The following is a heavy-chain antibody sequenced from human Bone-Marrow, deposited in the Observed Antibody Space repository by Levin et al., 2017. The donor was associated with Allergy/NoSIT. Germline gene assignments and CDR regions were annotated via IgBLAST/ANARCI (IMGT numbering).Heavy chain of an antibody. CDR1: GFTFSSYW. CDR3: VREGSGWYYFDY. D-gene: IGHD6-19*01. J-gene: IGHJ4*02. Sequence: GGSLRLSCAASGFTFSSYWMHWVRQAPGKGLVWVSRINSDGSSTTYADSVKGRFTISRDNAKNTLSLQMNSLRAEDTAVYYCVREGSGWYYFDYWGQGTLVTVSS. CDR2: INSDGSST. V-gene: IGHV3-74*01.